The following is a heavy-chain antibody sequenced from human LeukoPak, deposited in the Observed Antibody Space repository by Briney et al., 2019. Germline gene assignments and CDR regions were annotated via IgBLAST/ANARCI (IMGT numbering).Heavy chain of an antibody. CDR1: GGTFSSYA. D-gene: IGHD6-13*01. CDR2: IIPIFGTA. V-gene: IGHV1-69*13. Sequence: SVKVSCKASGGTFSSYAISWVRQAPGQGLEWMGGIIPIFGTANYAQKFQGRVTITADESTSTAYMELSSLRSEDTAVYYCAKSPEQQLVWRGWFDPWGQGTLVTVSS. CDR3: AKSPEQQLVWRGWFDP. J-gene: IGHJ5*02.